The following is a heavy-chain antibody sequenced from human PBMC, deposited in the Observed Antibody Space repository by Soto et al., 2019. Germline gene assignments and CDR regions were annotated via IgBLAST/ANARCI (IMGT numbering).Heavy chain of an antibody. D-gene: IGHD3-16*02. J-gene: IGHJ4*02. CDR1: GGSISSGDYY. V-gene: IGHV4-30-4*01. CDR2: IYYSGST. CDR3: ARGRDDYVWGSYRSPLDY. Sequence: PSETLSLTCTVSGGSISSGDYYWSWIRQPPGKGLEWIGYIYYSGSTYYNPSLKSRVTISVDTSKNQFSLKLSSVTAADTAVYYCARGRDDYVWGSYRSPLDYWGQGTLVSVS.